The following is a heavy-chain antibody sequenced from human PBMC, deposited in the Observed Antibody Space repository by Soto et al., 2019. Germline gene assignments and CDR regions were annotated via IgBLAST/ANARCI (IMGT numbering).Heavy chain of an antibody. Sequence: SETLSLTCALYGGSFDGYYWSWIRQSPGKGLEWIGEIHHSGSTKYNPSLKSRVSPSVDTSTKQFSLKMTSMTAADRGVYYCARGVDSWSGYLFWGQGTPVTVSS. D-gene: IGHD3-3*01. J-gene: IGHJ4*02. CDR3: ARGVDSWSGYLF. V-gene: IGHV4-34*01. CDR1: GGSFDGYY. CDR2: IHHSGST.